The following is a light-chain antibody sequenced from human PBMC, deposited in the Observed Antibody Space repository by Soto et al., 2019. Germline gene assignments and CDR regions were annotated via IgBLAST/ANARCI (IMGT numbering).Light chain of an antibody. Sequence: EIVMTQSPATLSVSPGERATLSCRASQSVSSNLAWYQQKRGQAPRLLIHGASTRAAGIPARFSGSGSGTAFTLTISNLQSEDFAVYYCQQYNNWPPWTFGQGTKVEIK. V-gene: IGKV3D-15*01. CDR1: QSVSSN. CDR2: GAS. J-gene: IGKJ1*01. CDR3: QQYNNWPPWT.